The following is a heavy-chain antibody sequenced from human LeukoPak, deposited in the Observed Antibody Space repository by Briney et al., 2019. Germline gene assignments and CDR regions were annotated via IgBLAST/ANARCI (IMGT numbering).Heavy chain of an antibody. J-gene: IGHJ4*02. Sequence: SETLSLTCTVSGGSISSYYWSWIRQAPGKGLEWIGNIYYSGTTNYSPSLKSRVTISVDTSENQFSLKLTSVTAADTAVYYCVGGTYYGGDYWGQGTLVTVSS. D-gene: IGHD1-26*01. CDR3: VGGTYYGGDY. CDR2: IYYSGTT. CDR1: GGSISSYY. V-gene: IGHV4-59*08.